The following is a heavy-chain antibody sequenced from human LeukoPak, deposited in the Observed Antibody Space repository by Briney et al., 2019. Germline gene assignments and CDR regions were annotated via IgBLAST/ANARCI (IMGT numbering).Heavy chain of an antibody. J-gene: IGHJ4*02. D-gene: IGHD5-18*01. CDR3: ARTPIRDTAIGQEMDFDY. V-gene: IGHV4-59*01. CDR2: IYYSGST. Sequence: SETLSLTCTVSGGSISSYYWSWIRQPPGKGLEWIGYIYYSGSTSYNPSLKSRVTISVDTSKNQFSLKLSSVTAADTAVYYCARTPIRDTAIGQEMDFDYWGQGTLVTVSS. CDR1: GGSISSYY.